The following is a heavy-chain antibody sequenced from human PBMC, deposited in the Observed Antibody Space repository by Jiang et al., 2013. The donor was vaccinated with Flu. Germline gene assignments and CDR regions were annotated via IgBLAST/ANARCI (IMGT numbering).Heavy chain of an antibody. CDR1: GFTFSNHA. J-gene: IGHJ4*02. CDR3: AGEDDIQLWLLDY. Sequence: VQLLESGGGLVQPGGSLRLSCAASGFTFSNHAMAWVRQAPGKGLEWVSAISGGGSYTHYSDSVKGRFTISRDNSRYMLYLQMNSLRAEDTAVYFCAGEDDIQLWLLDYWGQGSLVTVSS. CDR2: ISGGGSYT. D-gene: IGHD3-10*01. V-gene: IGHV3-23*01.